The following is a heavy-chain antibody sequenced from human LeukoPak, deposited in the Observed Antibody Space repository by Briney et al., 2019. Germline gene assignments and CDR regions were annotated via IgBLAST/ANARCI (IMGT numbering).Heavy chain of an antibody. CDR1: SGSISSYY. D-gene: IGHD4-11*01. CDR3: ARDNDYRTFLDY. Sequence: SETLSLTCTVCSGSISSYYWSWIRQPAGKGLEWIGRIYTSGNTNYNPSLKSRVTISVDKSKNQFSLRLTSVTDADTAVYYCARDNDYRTFLDYWGQGTLVTVSS. J-gene: IGHJ4*02. V-gene: IGHV4-4*07. CDR2: IYTSGNT.